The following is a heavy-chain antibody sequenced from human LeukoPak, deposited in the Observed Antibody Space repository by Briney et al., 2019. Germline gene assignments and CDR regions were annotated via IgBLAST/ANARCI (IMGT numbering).Heavy chain of an antibody. D-gene: IGHD3-22*01. CDR2: IKQDGSEK. CDR1: GFIFSSYW. V-gene: IGHV3-7*01. Sequence: PGVSLRLSCAASGFIFSSYWMSWVRQAPGKGLEWVANIKQDGSEKYYVDSVKGRFTISRDNAKSSLYLQMNSLRAEDTAVYYCARGGYYYDSSGYYDYWGQGTLVTVSS. CDR3: ARGGYYYDSSGYYDY. J-gene: IGHJ4*02.